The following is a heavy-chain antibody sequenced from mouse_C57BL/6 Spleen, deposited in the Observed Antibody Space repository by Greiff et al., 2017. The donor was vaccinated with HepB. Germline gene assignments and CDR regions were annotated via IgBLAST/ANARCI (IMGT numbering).Heavy chain of an antibody. Sequence: EVKLMESGGDLVKPGGSLKLSCAASGFTFSSYGMSWVRQTPDKRLEWVATISSAGSYTYYPDSVKGRFTISRDNATNTLYLQMSSLKSEDAAVYYCAGHAGSRGYFDVWGTGTTVTVS. V-gene: IGHV5-6*01. CDR2: ISSAGSYT. D-gene: IGHD1-1*01. J-gene: IGHJ1*03. CDR3: AGHAGSRGYFDV. CDR1: GFTFSSYG.